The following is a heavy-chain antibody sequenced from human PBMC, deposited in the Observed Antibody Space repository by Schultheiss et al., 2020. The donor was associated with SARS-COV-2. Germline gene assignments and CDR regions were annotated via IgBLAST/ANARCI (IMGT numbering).Heavy chain of an antibody. CDR3: ATADVVPYYFEY. D-gene: IGHD3-16*02. Sequence: ASVKVSCKASGYTFTSYYMHWVRQAPGQGLEWMGGFNPEDGKIIYAQKFQGRVTMTEDTSTDTAYMELNSLRSEDTAVYYCATADVVPYYFEYWGQGTLVTVSS. V-gene: IGHV1-24*01. CDR2: FNPEDGKI. CDR1: GYTFTSYY. J-gene: IGHJ4*02.